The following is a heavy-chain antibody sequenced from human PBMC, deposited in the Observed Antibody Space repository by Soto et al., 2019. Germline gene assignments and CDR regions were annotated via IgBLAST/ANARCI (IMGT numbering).Heavy chain of an antibody. CDR2: ISGSGDST. D-gene: IGHD6-6*01. CDR3: AKRSSSSTFDY. J-gene: IGHJ4*02. V-gene: IGHV3-23*01. Sequence: GGSLRLSCAASGFTFSSYAMRWVRQAPGKGLEWVSAISGSGDSTYYADSVKGRFTISRDNSKNTLYLQMNSLRAEDTAVYYCAKRSSSSTFDYWGQGTLVTVSS. CDR1: GFTFSSYA.